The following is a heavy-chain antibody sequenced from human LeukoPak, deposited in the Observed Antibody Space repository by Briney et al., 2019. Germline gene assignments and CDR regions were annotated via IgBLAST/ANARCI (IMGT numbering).Heavy chain of an antibody. J-gene: IGHJ3*02. Sequence: PGGSLRLSCAPSVFTLSRFWMNWVRQARGKGLEWVANTTPDGRQTFYVDSVKGRFTLSRDNTKNLVLLQMSSLRAEDTAVYYCARDRSYYDLKSAFDIWGQGTMVTVSS. D-gene: IGHD3-22*01. CDR2: TTPDGRQT. CDR1: VFTLSRFW. CDR3: ARDRSYYDLKSAFDI. V-gene: IGHV3-7*01.